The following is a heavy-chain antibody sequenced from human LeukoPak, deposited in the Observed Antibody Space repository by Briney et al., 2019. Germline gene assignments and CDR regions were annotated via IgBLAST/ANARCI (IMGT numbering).Heavy chain of an antibody. V-gene: IGHV1-2*02. CDR3: AREAGEEEYYYGSGSYYGY. D-gene: IGHD3-10*01. CDR2: INPNSGGT. J-gene: IGHJ4*02. Sequence: ASVKVSCKASGYTFTGYYMHWVRQAPGQGLEWMGWINPNSGGTNYAQKFQGRVTMTRDTSISTAYMELSRLRSDDTAVYYCAREAGEEEYYYGSGSYYGYWGQGTLVTVSS. CDR1: GYTFTGYY.